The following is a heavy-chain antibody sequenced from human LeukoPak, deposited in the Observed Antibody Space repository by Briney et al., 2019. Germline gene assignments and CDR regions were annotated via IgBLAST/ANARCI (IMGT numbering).Heavy chain of an antibody. D-gene: IGHD5-18*01. CDR1: GYTFTSHY. CDR2: INPSGGST. CDR3: ARASGYSYGFWYFDY. Sequence: ASVKVSCKASGYTFTSHYMHWVRQAPGQGLEWMGIINPSGGSTSYAQKFQGRVTMTRDTSTSTVYVELSSLRSEDTAVYYCARASGYSYGFWYFDYWGQGTLVTVSS. J-gene: IGHJ4*02. V-gene: IGHV1-46*01.